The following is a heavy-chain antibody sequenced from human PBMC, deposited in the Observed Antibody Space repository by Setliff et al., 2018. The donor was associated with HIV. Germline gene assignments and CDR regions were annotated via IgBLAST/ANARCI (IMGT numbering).Heavy chain of an antibody. D-gene: IGHD3-22*01. Sequence: GGSLRLSCAASGFTFSYRWMTWVRQAPGKGLEWVANIKGDGSEKYYVDSVKGRFTISRDNSKNTLYLQMNSLRVEDTAVYYCARETMYDSRGYLSHYFDYWGQGTPVTVSS. J-gene: IGHJ4*02. CDR2: IKGDGSEK. V-gene: IGHV3-7*01. CDR1: GFTFSYRW. CDR3: ARETMYDSRGYLSHYFDY.